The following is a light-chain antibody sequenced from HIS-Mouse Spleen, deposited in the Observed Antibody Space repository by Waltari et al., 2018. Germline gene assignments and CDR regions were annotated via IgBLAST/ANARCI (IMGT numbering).Light chain of an antibody. V-gene: IGLV3-10*01. J-gene: IGLJ2*01. CDR1: ALPKKY. Sequence: SYELTQPPSVSVSPGQTARITCPGDALPKKYAYWYQQKSGQAPVLVIYDDSKRPSGIPGRFYGSSSGTMATLTISGAQVEDEADYYCYSTDSSGNHRVFGGGTKLTVL. CDR2: DDS. CDR3: YSTDSSGNHRV.